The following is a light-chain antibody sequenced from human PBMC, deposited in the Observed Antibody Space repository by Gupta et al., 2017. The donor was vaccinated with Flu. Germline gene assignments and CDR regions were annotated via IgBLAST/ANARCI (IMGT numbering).Light chain of an antibody. J-gene: IGKJ1*01. CDR1: QNIGIW. CDR2: AAS. V-gene: IGKV1D-12*01. Sequence: PSSVSAFVGDRVTITCRASQNIGIWLAWYQQKPGKAPKLLISAASRVKSDVPSRFSGSGSGTDFTLTLSSLQPEESATYSCQQENSFPSTFGQGTKVDVK. CDR3: QQENSFPST.